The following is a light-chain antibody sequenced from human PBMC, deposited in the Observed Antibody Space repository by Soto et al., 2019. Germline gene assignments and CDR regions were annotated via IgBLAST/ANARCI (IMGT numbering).Light chain of an antibody. CDR3: QQYYSTPWT. Sequence: DIVMTQSPESLAVSLGERATVNGKSSQSLLYISNNKNYLTWFQQKPGQPPRLLIYWASTRESGVPDRFSGSGSGTDFTLTISSLQAEDVAVYYCQQYYSTPWTFGQGTKMEIK. V-gene: IGKV4-1*01. J-gene: IGKJ1*01. CDR2: WAS. CDR1: QSLLYISNNKNY.